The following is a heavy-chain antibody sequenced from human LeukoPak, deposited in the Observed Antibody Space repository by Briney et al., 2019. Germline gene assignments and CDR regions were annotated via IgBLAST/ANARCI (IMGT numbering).Heavy chain of an antibody. Sequence: ASVKVSCEASGYTFTSYYMHWVRQAPGQGLEWMGIINPSGGSTSYAQKFQGRVTMTRDTSTSTVYMELSSLRSEDTAVYYCARNPTSYCSGGSCYWDQFDYWGQGTLVTVSS. CDR1: GYTFTSYY. CDR3: ARNPTSYCSGGSCYWDQFDY. J-gene: IGHJ4*02. D-gene: IGHD2-15*01. CDR2: INPSGGST. V-gene: IGHV1-46*01.